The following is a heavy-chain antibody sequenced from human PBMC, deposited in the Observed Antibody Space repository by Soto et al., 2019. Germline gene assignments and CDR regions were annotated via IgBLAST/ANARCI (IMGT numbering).Heavy chain of an antibody. Sequence: SETLSLTCAVYGGSFSGYYWSWIRQPPGKGLEWIGEINHSGSTNYNPSLKSRVTISVDTSKNQFSLKLSSVTAADTAVYYCARGGLLWFGEFYYYYYGMDVWGQGTTVTVSS. CDR1: GGSFSGYY. CDR2: INHSGST. J-gene: IGHJ6*02. D-gene: IGHD3-10*01. CDR3: ARGGLLWFGEFYYYYYGMDV. V-gene: IGHV4-34*01.